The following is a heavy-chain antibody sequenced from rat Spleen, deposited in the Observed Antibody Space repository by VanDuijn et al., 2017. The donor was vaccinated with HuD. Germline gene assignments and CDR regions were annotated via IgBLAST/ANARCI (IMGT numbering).Heavy chain of an antibody. J-gene: IGHJ3*01. Sequence: QVQLKESGPGLVQPSQTLSLTCTVSGFSLTSYNVHWVRQPTGKGLEWMGVIWTGGSTAYNSLLKSRLSITRDISKSQVFLKMNSLQTDDTGTYYCTRDRPNYGGYNELWFVYWGQGTLVTVSS. CDR3: TRDRPNYGGYNELWFVY. V-gene: IGHV2-30*01. CDR2: IWTGGST. CDR1: GFSLTSYN. D-gene: IGHD1-11*01.